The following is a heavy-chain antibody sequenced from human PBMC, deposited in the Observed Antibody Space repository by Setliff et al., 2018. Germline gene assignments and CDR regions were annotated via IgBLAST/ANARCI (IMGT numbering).Heavy chain of an antibody. J-gene: IGHJ4*02. V-gene: IGHV1-18*01. CDR1: GFSFTSFG. D-gene: IGHD2-21*01. CDR2: ISGYTRET. Sequence: ASVKVSCKTSGFSFTSFGFSWVRQAPGQGLEWMGSISGYTRETNYAQKFQARVTMTADTSTKTVYMELRSLTSDDTAVYYCTRSRAPSVVLAADFDFWGQGTPVTVSS. CDR3: TRSRAPSVVLAADFDF.